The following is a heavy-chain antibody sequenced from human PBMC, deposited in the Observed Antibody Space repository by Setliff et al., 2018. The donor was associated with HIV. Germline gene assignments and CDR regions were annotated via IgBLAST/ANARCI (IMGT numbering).Heavy chain of an antibody. V-gene: IGHV3-23*01. D-gene: IGHD3-3*01. J-gene: IGHJ6*03. CDR1: GFTFTTYA. CDR2: ISGSGVST. CDR3: LKGVVATFFYYMDV. Sequence: GGSLRLSCAASGFTFTTYAMSWVRLAPGKGLEWVSGISGSGVSTYYADSVKGRFTISRDNSERTVYLEMNGVRVEDTAVYYCLKGVVATFFYYMDVWGKGTTVTVSS.